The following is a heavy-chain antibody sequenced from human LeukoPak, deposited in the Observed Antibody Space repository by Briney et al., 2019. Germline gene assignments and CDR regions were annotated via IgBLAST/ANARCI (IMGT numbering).Heavy chain of an antibody. D-gene: IGHD4-23*01. J-gene: IGHJ4*02. CDR2: INPHSGGT. Sequence: GASVKVSCKASGFTFTGHYLHWVRQAPGQGLEWMGYINPHSGGTNSPQKFQGRVTLTTDTSISAAYMELSSLISDDTAMYSCVREGNEVLTKDFDSWGQGTLVTVSS. CDR1: GFTFTGHY. CDR3: VREGNEVLTKDFDS. V-gene: IGHV1-2*02.